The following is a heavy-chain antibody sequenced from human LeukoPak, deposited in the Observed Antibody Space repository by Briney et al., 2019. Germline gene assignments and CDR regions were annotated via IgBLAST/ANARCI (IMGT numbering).Heavy chain of an antibody. J-gene: IGHJ5*02. CDR3: ARDMIAARPNWFDP. CDR2: ISAYNGNT. CDR1: GYTFTGYY. Sequence: ASVEVSCKASGYTFTGYYMHWVRQAPGQGLEWMGWISAYNGNTNYAQKLQGRVTMTTDTSTSTAYMELRSLRYDDTAVYYCARDMIAARPNWFDPWGQGTLVTVSS. D-gene: IGHD6-6*01. V-gene: IGHV1-18*04.